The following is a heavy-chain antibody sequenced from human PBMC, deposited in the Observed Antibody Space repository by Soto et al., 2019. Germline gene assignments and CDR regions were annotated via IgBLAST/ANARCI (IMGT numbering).Heavy chain of an antibody. CDR3: ARYDYDNNIYSIDY. Sequence: ASETHSLTSTVSGGNIGSGGYSWNWIRQPPGKGLEWIGYIYHSGSTLYNPSLKSRVTISIDKSKNQFSLKLSSVTAADTAVYYCARYDYDNNIYSIDYWGQGALVTVSS. CDR2: IYHSGST. J-gene: IGHJ4*02. V-gene: IGHV4-30-2*01. D-gene: IGHD3-22*01. CDR1: GGNIGSGGYS.